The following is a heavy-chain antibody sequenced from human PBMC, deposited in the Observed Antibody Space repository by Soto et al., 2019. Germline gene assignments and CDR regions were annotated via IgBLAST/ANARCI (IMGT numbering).Heavy chain of an antibody. CDR2: ISYDGSNK. D-gene: IGHD5-12*01. CDR1: GFTFSSYA. V-gene: IGHV3-30-3*01. CDR3: ARDRWLQATHFDY. J-gene: IGHJ4*02. Sequence: GGSLRLSCAASGFTFSSYAMHWVLQAPGKGLEWVAVISYDGSNKYYADSVKGRFTISRDNSKNTLYLQMNSLRAEDTAVYYCARDRWLQATHFDYWGQGTLVTVSS.